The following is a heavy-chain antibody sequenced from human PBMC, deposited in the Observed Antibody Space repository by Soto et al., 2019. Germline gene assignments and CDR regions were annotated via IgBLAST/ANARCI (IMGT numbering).Heavy chain of an antibody. CDR3: ARDSNKWNYGDGMDV. V-gene: IGHV1-18*01. Sequence: QVQLVQSGAEVKKPGASVKVSCKASGYTFTTYSISWVHQAPGQGLEWMGWISLYNGNTNYAQKLQGRVTMTTDTSTSTAYMELRSLRSDDTVVYYCARDSNKWNYGDGMDVWGQGTTVTVS. J-gene: IGHJ6*02. CDR1: GYTFTTYS. D-gene: IGHD1-7*01. CDR2: ISLYNGNT.